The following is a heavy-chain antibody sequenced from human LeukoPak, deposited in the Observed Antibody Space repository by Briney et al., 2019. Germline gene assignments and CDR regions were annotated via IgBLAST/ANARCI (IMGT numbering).Heavy chain of an antibody. CDR2: IWYDGSNK. V-gene: IGHV3-33*03. CDR1: GFTFSSYG. Sequence: GGSLRLSCAASGFTFSSYGMHWVRQAPGKGLEWVAVIWYDGSNKYYADSVKGRFIISRDNAKNTLSLQMASLRVDDMAVYYCIGSTGWVGNWGQGTLVTVSS. D-gene: IGHD6-19*01. J-gene: IGHJ4*02. CDR3: IGSTGWVGN.